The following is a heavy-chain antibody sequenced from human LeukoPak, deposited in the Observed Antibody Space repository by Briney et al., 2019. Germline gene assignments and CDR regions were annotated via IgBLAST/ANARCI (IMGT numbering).Heavy chain of an antibody. CDR1: GFTFDDYA. CDR3: AKDGVIAALGDNWFDP. V-gene: IGHV3-43D*03. J-gene: IGHJ5*02. CDR2: ITWDGGST. Sequence: GGSLRLSCAASGFTFDDYAMHWVRQAPGKGLEWVSLITWDGGSTFYADSVKGRFTISRDNSKNSLYLQMNSLRAEDTALYYCAKDGVIAALGDNWFDPWGEGTLVTVSS. D-gene: IGHD2-15*01.